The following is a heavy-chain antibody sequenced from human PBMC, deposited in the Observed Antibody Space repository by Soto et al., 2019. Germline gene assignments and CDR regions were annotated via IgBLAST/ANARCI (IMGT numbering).Heavy chain of an antibody. J-gene: IGHJ6*03. Sequence: QLQLQESGPGLMKPSETLSLTCTVSGGSISSSSYYWGWIRQPPGKGLEWIGSIYYSGSTYYNPSLKSRVTISVDTSKNQFSLKLSSVTAADTAVYYCARLSPAAYYYYYYMDVWGKGTTVTVSS. D-gene: IGHD2-15*01. V-gene: IGHV4-39*01. CDR3: ARLSPAAYYYYYYMDV. CDR2: IYYSGST. CDR1: GGSISSSSYY.